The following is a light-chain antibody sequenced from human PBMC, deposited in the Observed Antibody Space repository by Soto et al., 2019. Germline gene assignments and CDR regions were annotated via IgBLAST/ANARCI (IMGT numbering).Light chain of an antibody. CDR1: ASNIGANYD. CDR3: QSYDFTLGAFWV. J-gene: IGLJ3*02. V-gene: IGLV1-40*01. Sequence: QSVLTQPPSVSGGPGQRVTISCTGGASNIGANYDVHWYQQLPGTAPKLLIYGTSNRPSGVPDRFSGSKSGTSASLAIAGLQAEDEAHYFCQSYDFTLGAFWVFGGGTKVTVL. CDR2: GTS.